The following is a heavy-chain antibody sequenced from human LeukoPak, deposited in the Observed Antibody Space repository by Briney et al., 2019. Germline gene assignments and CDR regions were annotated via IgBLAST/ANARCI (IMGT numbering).Heavy chain of an antibody. CDR1: GFTLNTYA. D-gene: IGHD6-13*01. J-gene: IGHJ4*02. CDR2: ISGSGGST. V-gene: IGHV3-23*01. CDR3: ARGGAAAARKRGIDY. Sequence: GGSLRLSCAASGFTLNTYAMSWVRQAPGKGLEWVSAISGSGGSTYYADSVEGRFTISRDNSKNTVYLQMNSLRVEDTAVYYCARGGAAAARKRGIDYWGQGTLVTVSS.